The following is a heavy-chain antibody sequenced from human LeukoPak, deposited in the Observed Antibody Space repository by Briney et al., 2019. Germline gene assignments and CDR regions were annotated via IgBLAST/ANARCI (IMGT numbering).Heavy chain of an antibody. CDR3: AKARTLWFGELLTPEYYFDY. V-gene: IGHV3-23*01. J-gene: IGHJ4*02. CDR1: GFTFSSYA. D-gene: IGHD3-10*01. CDR2: ISGSGGST. Sequence: GGFLRLSCAASGFTFSSYAMSWVRQAPGKGLEWVSAISGSGGSTYYADSVKGRFTISRDNSKNTLYLQMNSLRAEDTAVYYCAKARTLWFGELLTPEYYFDYWGQGTLVTVSS.